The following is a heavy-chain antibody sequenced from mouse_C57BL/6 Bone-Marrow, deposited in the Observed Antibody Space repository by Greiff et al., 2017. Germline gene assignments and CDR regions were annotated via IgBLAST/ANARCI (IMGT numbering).Heavy chain of an antibody. V-gene: IGHV1-81*01. Sequence: VQLQQSGAELVRPGASVKLSCKASGYTFPSYGISWVKQRPGQGLEWIGEIYPRSGNTDYHEKFKGKATLTADKSSSTAYMELHILTSEDSAVYFCARRGEGFAYWGQGTLVTVSA. J-gene: IGHJ3*01. CDR2: IYPRSGNT. CDR1: GYTFPSYG. CDR3: ARRGEGFAY.